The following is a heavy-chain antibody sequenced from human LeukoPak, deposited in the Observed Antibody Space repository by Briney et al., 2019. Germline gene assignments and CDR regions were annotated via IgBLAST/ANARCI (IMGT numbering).Heavy chain of an antibody. Sequence: SETLSLTCTVSGGSISSYYWSWIRQPAGKGLEWIGRIYTSGSTNYNPSLKSRVTMSVDTSKNQFSLKLSSVTAEDTAVYYCAKDRSYYGSGSYPQGDYWGQGTLVTVSS. V-gene: IGHV4-4*07. CDR2: IYTSGST. J-gene: IGHJ4*02. CDR3: AKDRSYYGSGSYPQGDY. CDR1: GGSISSYY. D-gene: IGHD3-10*01.